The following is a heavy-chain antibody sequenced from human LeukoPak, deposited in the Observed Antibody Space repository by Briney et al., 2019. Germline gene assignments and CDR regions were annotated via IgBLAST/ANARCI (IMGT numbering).Heavy chain of an antibody. Sequence: SETLSLTCAVSGGSISSSNWWSWVRQPPGKGLEWIGEIYHSGSTNYNPSLKSRVTISVDKSKNQFSLKLSSVTAADTAVYYCARNAGPGWRAFDYWGQGTLVTVSS. CDR3: ARNAGPGWRAFDY. D-gene: IGHD1-14*01. CDR1: GGSISSSNW. V-gene: IGHV4-4*02. CDR2: IYHSGST. J-gene: IGHJ4*02.